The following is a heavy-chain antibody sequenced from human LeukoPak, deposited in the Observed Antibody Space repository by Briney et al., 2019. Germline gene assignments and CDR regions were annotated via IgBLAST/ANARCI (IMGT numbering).Heavy chain of an antibody. V-gene: IGHV3-23*01. D-gene: IGHD3-10*01. Sequence: GGYLRLSCAASGFTFNSYAMSWVRQAPGKGLEGVSAISGSGGSKYYADSVKGRFTISRDNSKNTLYLQMNSLRAEDTAVYYCAKVAKVDYYGSGSYYFAYWGQGTLVTVSS. CDR3: AKVAKVDYYGSGSYYFAY. CDR2: ISGSGGSK. J-gene: IGHJ4*02. CDR1: GFTFNSYA.